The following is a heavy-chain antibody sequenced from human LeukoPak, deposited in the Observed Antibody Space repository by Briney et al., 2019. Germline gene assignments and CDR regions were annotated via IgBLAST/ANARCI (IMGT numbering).Heavy chain of an antibody. Sequence: GGSLRLSCAASGFTFSSYGMHWVRQAPGKGLEWVAVISYDGSNKYYADSVKGRFTISRDNAKMSLYLQMNSLRVEDTAVYYCATYSTRNAREFQSWGQGTLVTVSS. J-gene: IGHJ5*02. D-gene: IGHD4-11*01. V-gene: IGHV3-30*03. CDR1: GFTFSSYG. CDR3: ATYSTRNAREFQS. CDR2: ISYDGSNK.